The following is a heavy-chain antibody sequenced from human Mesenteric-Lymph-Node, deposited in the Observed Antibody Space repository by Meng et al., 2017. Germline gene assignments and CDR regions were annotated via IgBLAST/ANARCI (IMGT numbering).Heavy chain of an antibody. CDR3: ARFIRSEQWLWFDP. CDR2: IYTSGST. Sequence: QGLLQEAGPGLVSPSVTSSLTSTFSGASISSYYWSWIRQPAGKGLEWIVRIYTSGSTNYNPSLKSRVTMSVDTSKNQFSLKLSSVTAADTAVYYCARFIRSEQWLWFDPWGQGTLVTVSS. CDR1: GASISSYY. D-gene: IGHD6-19*01. V-gene: IGHV4-4*07. J-gene: IGHJ5*02.